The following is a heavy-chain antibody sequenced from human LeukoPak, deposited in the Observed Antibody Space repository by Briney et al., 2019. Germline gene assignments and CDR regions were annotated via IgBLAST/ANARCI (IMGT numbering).Heavy chain of an antibody. CDR1: GGSFSGYY. J-gene: IGHJ3*02. CDR2: SNHSGST. V-gene: IGHV4-34*01. Sequence: PSETLSLTCAVYGGSFSGYYWRWIRQPPGKGLECIGESNHSGSTNYNPSLKSRVTISVDTSKKQFSLKLSSVTAADTAVYYCARNFQGATTYAFDIWGQGTRVSVSS. CDR3: ARNFQGATTYAFDI.